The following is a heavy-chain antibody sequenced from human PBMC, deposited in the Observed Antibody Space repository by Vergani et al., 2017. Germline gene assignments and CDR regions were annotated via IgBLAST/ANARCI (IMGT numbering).Heavy chain of an antibody. CDR2: INHSGST. J-gene: IGHJ3*02. Sequence: QVQLQQWGAGLLKPSETLSLTCAVYGGSFSGYYWSWIRQPPGKGLEWIGEINHSGSTNYNPSLKSRVTISVDTSKNQFSLKLSSVTAADTAVYYCARLLGYCSSTSCYGAFDIWGQGTMVTVSS. V-gene: IGHV4-34*01. CDR3: ARLLGYCSSTSCYGAFDI. D-gene: IGHD2-2*01. CDR1: GGSFSGYY.